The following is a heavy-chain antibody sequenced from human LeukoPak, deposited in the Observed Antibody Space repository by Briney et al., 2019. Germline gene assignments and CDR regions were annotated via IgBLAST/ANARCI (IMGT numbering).Heavy chain of an antibody. J-gene: IGHJ4*02. D-gene: IGHD5-24*01. Sequence: PGGSLRLSCAASGLTFSSYGMHWVRQAPGKGLERVAFIRYDGSNKYYADSVKGRFTITRDNSKNTLYLQMNSLRAEDTAVYYCAKDRTMATATLDYWGQGTLVTVSS. CDR1: GLTFSSYG. CDR3: AKDRTMATATLDY. V-gene: IGHV3-30*02. CDR2: IRYDGSNK.